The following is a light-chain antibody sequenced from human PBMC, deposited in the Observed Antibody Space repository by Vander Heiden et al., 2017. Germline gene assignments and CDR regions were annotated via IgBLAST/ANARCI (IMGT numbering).Light chain of an antibody. CDR1: SSDVGGYNY. CDR3: SSYTSSSTPYV. J-gene: IGLJ1*01. CDR2: EVS. Sequence: QSALTQHAPVSGSPGQSITISCTGTSSDVGGYNYVSWYQQHPGKAPKLMIYEVSNRPSGVSNRFSGSKSGNTASLTISGLQAEDEADYYCSSYTSSSTPYVFGTGTKVTVL. V-gene: IGLV2-14*01.